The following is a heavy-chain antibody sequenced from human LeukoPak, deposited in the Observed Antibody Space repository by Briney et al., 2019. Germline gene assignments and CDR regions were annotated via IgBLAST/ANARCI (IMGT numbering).Heavy chain of an antibody. CDR1: GFTVSDRY. CDR3: AKDRIDRVTQV. V-gene: IGHV3-23*01. Sequence: PGGSLRLSCAASGFTVSDRYMSWVRQAPGKGLEWVSGISGSGDTTDYADSVKGRFTISRDNSRNTLSLQLNSLRAEDTAVYYCAKDRIDRVTQVWGQGTLVTVSS. CDR2: ISGSGDTT. J-gene: IGHJ4*02. D-gene: IGHD2-21*02.